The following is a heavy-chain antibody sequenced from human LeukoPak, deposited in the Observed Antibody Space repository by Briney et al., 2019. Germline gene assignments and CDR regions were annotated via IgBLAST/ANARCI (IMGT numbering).Heavy chain of an antibody. D-gene: IGHD3-22*01. V-gene: IGHV3-7*04. Sequence: GGSLRLSCAASGFTFTGYWMSWVRQAPGKGVEWVANIKQDGSEKYYVDSVKGRFTISRDNAKNSLSLQMNRLRAEDTAVYYCARTRNYDGRGFYYFFDSGGRGPRVTVSS. J-gene: IGHJ4*02. CDR3: ARTRNYDGRGFYYFFDS. CDR2: IKQDGSEK. CDR1: GFTFTGYW.